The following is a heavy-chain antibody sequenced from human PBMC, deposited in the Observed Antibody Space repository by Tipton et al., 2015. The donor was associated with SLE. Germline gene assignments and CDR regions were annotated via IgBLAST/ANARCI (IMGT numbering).Heavy chain of an antibody. V-gene: IGHV1-18*01. D-gene: IGHD5-12*01. J-gene: IGHJ4*02. CDR3: ARANPFYTGYDFDY. CDR1: GFTFTSYG. Sequence: QSGAEVKKTGASVKVSCKASGFTFTSYGISWVRQAPGQGLEWMGWISTYNGNTNYAQKLQGRVTMTTDTSTSTAYMELRSLRSDDTAVYYCARANPFYTGYDFDYWGQGTLVTVSS. CDR2: ISTYNGNT.